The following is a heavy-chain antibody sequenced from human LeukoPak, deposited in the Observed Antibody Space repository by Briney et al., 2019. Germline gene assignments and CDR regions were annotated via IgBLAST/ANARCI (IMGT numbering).Heavy chain of an antibody. CDR3: AKVAGDDSSGYSYYCDY. V-gene: IGHV3-33*06. J-gene: IGHJ4*02. Sequence: QPGRSLRLSCAASGFTFSSYGMHWVRQAPGKGLEWVAVIWYDGSNKYYADSVKRRFTISRDNSKDTLYLQMNSLRAEDTAVYYCAKVAGDDSSGYSYYCDYWGQGTLVTVSS. D-gene: IGHD3-22*01. CDR2: IWYDGSNK. CDR1: GFTFSSYG.